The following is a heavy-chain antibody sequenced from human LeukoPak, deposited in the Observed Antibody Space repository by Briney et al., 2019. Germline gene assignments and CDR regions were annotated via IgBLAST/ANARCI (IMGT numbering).Heavy chain of an antibody. Sequence: PSETLSLTCTVSGGSISSSSYYWGWIRQPPGKGLEWIGSIYYSGSTYYNLSLKSRVTIFVDTSKKQFSLKLSSVTAADTAMYYCAGPGGYSDWLPYGYWGQGTLVTVSS. D-gene: IGHD3-9*01. CDR1: GGSISSSSYY. J-gene: IGHJ4*02. CDR3: AGPGGYSDWLPYGY. CDR2: IYYSGST. V-gene: IGHV4-39*01.